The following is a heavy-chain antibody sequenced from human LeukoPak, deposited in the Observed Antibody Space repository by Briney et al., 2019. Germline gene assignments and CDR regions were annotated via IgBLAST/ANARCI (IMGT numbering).Heavy chain of an antibody. J-gene: IGHJ4*02. Sequence: GGSLRLSCAASGFTFSSYSMNWVRQAPGEGLEWVSSISSSSSYIYYADSVKGRFTISRDNAKNSLYLQMNSLRAEDTAVYYCARDYSSPGNFDYWGQGTLVTVSS. D-gene: IGHD6-13*01. CDR1: GFTFSSYS. V-gene: IGHV3-21*01. CDR2: ISSSSSYI. CDR3: ARDYSSPGNFDY.